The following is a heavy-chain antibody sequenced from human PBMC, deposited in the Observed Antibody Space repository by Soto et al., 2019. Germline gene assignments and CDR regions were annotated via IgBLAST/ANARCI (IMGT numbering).Heavy chain of an antibody. V-gene: IGHV1-8*01. CDR2: MNPNSGNT. CDR1: GYTFTSYD. Sequence: ASVKVSCKASGYTFTSYDINWVRQATGQGLEWMGWMNPNSGNTGYAQKFQGRVTMTRNTSISTAYMELSSLRSEDTAVYYCARDRGLNYYDSSGYGDAFDIWGQGTVVTVSS. J-gene: IGHJ3*02. CDR3: ARDRGLNYYDSSGYGDAFDI. D-gene: IGHD3-22*01.